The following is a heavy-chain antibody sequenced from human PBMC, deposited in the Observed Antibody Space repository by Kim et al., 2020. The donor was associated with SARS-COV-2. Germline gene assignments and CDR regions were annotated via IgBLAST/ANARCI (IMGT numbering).Heavy chain of an antibody. CDR3: ARGSVPIVRGAFDI. V-gene: IGHV3-33*01. Sequence: GGSLRLSCAASGFTFSSYGMHWVRQAPGKGLEWVAVIWYDGSNKYYADSVKGRFTISRDNSKNTLYLQMNSLRAEDTAVYYCARGSVPIVRGAFDIWGQGTMVTVSS. J-gene: IGHJ3*02. CDR2: IWYDGSNK. D-gene: IGHD3-22*01. CDR1: GFTFSSYG.